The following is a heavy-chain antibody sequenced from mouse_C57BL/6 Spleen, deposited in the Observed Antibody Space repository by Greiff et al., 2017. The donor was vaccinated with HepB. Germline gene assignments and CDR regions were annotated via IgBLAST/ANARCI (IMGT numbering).Heavy chain of an antibody. CDR3: AREGHLLSGAMDY. J-gene: IGHJ4*01. V-gene: IGHV5-17*01. CDR1: GFTFSDYG. D-gene: IGHD2-1*01. Sequence: EVQRVESGGGLVKPGGSLKLSCAASGFTFSDYGMHWVRQAPEKGLEWVAYISSGSSTIYYADTVKGRFTISRDNAKNTLFLQMTSLRSEDTAMYYCAREGHLLSGAMDYWGQGTSVTVSS. CDR2: ISSGSSTI.